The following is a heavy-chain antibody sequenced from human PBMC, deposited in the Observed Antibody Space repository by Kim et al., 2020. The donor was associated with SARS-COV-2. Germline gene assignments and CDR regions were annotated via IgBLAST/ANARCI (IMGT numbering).Heavy chain of an antibody. Sequence: NSTPSLKSRGTISVDTSKNQFSLKLSSVTAADTAVYYCARLLAAAGRFDYWGQGTLVTVSS. D-gene: IGHD6-13*01. CDR3: ARLLAAAGRFDY. V-gene: IGHV4-59*08. J-gene: IGHJ4*02.